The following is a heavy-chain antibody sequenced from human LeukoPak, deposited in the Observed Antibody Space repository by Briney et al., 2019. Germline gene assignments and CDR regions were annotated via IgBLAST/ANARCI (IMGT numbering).Heavy chain of an antibody. Sequence: GGSLRLSCAASGFTFSSYAMSWVRQAPGRGLEWVSAISGSGGSTYYADSVKGRFTISRDNSKNTLYLQMNSLRAEDTAVYYCAKPGDYYDSSGYYHTGSFFWVYWGQGTLVTVSS. CDR1: GFTFSSYA. CDR3: AKPGDYYDSSGYYHTGSFFWVY. D-gene: IGHD3-22*01. CDR2: ISGSGGST. V-gene: IGHV3-23*01. J-gene: IGHJ4*02.